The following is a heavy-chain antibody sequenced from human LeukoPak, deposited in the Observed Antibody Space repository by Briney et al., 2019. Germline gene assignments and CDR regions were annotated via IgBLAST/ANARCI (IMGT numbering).Heavy chain of an antibody. CDR1: GFTFSSYG. CDR2: IRYDGSNK. J-gene: IGHJ4*02. D-gene: IGHD6-19*01. Sequence: GGSLRLSCAASGFTFSSYGMHWVRQAPGKGLEWVAFIRYDGSNKYYADSVKGRFTISRDNSKNTLYLQMNSLRAEDTAVYYCAKDQEQWLAHFDYWGQGTLVTVSS. V-gene: IGHV3-30*02. CDR3: AKDQEQWLAHFDY.